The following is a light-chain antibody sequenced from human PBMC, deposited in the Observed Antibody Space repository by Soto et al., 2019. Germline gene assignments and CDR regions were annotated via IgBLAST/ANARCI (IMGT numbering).Light chain of an antibody. Sequence: DIQMTQSPSSVSASLGDRVTITCRASQGIRSWLAWYQQKPGTAPKLLIYAASTLQTGVPSRVSGSGSGTDFSHPIGSLQPGDFATYNCQQAKSCPSTFGQGTRLEIK. CDR1: QGIRSW. CDR3: QQAKSCPST. J-gene: IGKJ5*01. V-gene: IGKV1-12*01. CDR2: AAS.